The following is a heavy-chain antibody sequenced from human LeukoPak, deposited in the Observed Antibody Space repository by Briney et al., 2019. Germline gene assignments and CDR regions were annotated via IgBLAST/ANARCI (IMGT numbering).Heavy chain of an antibody. CDR1: GYTFTTYA. Sequence: GASVKVSCKASGYTFTTYAMHWVRQAPGQRLEWMGWINAGNGNTKYSQKFQGRVTITRDTSASTAYMELSSLRSDDTAVYYCAPTDSDYGGNSNFDYRGQGTLVTVSS. CDR2: INAGNGNT. V-gene: IGHV1-3*01. D-gene: IGHD4-23*01. CDR3: APTDSDYGGNSNFDY. J-gene: IGHJ4*02.